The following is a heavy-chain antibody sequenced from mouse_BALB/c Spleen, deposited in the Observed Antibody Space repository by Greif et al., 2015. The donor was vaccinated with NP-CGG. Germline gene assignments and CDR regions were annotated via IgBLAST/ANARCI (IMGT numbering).Heavy chain of an antibody. V-gene: IGHV1-77*01. CDR3: ARDSRYFDV. CDR2: IYPGSGNT. J-gene: IGHJ1*01. CDR1: GYTFTDYY. Sequence: VQLQQSGAELARPGASVKLSCKASGYTFTDYYINWVKPRTGQGLEWIGEIYPGSGNTYYNEKFKGKATLTADKSSSTAYMQLSSLTSEDSAVYSCARDSRYFDVWGAGTTVTVSS.